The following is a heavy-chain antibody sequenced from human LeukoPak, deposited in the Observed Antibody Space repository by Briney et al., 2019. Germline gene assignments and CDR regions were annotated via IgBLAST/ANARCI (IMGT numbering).Heavy chain of an antibody. J-gene: IGHJ4*02. V-gene: IGHV4-34*01. Sequence: SETLSLTCAVYGGSFSDYYWSWIRQPPGKGLEWIAEINHSGSTNYNPSLKSRVTISVDTSKNQLSLDLTSVTAADAAVYYCARDCSGGTCYLGVLDYWGQGIRVTVSS. CDR1: GGSFSDYY. CDR2: INHSGST. CDR3: ARDCSGGTCYLGVLDY. D-gene: IGHD2-15*01.